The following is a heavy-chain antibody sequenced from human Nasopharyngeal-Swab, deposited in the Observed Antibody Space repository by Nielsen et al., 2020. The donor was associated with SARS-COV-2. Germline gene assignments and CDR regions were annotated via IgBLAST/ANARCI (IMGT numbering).Heavy chain of an antibody. Sequence: GESLKISCAASGFTFGSYSMHWVRQAPGKGLEYVSAIDSNEAETYYADSVKGRFTISRDNSKNILYLQMGTLRPEDTAVYYCATERGNWFYFDYWGHGTLVTVSS. CDR1: GFTFGSYS. J-gene: IGHJ4*01. V-gene: IGHV3-64*02. D-gene: IGHD3-9*01. CDR2: IDSNEAET. CDR3: ATERGNWFYFDY.